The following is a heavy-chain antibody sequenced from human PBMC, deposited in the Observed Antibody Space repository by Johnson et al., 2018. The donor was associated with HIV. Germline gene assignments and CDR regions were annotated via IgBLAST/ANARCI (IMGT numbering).Heavy chain of an antibody. D-gene: IGHD6-19*01. J-gene: IGHJ3*02. V-gene: IGHV3-48*03. Sequence: VQLVESGGGLVQPGGSLRLSCAASGFTFSSYEMNWVRQAPGKGLEWVSYISSSGSTIYYADSVKGRFTISRDNAKNSLYLQMNSLRAEDTAVYYCARRIAVPDACDIWGQGTMVTVSS. CDR3: ARRIAVPDACDI. CDR2: ISSSGSTI. CDR1: GFTFSSYE.